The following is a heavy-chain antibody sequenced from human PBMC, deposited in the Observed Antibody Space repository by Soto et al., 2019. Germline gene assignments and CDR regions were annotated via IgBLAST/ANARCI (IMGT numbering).Heavy chain of an antibody. D-gene: IGHD6-19*01. CDR3: AGMPYTSGLRFDP. CDR1: GFTFSDHH. V-gene: IGHV4-30-4*08. CDR2: IYHSGVT. J-gene: IGHJ5*02. Sequence: LRLSCAASGFTFSDHHMDWVRQAPGKALEWVGFIYHSGVTSYNPSLKSRVPISLDMSNSQCTLNLRSVTAADTAVYYCAGMPYTSGLRFDPWGPGTLVTV.